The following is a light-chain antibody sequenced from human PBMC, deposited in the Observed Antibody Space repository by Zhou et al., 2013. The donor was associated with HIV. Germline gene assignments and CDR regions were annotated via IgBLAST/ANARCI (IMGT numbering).Light chain of an antibody. J-gene: IGKJ2*01. CDR2: GAS. V-gene: IGKV3-15*01. Sequence: EIVMTQSPATLSVSPGERATLSCRASQSVSSNLAWYQQKPGQAPRLLIYGASTRATGIPARFSGSGSGTEFTLTISGLQPDDFATYYCQYYDYDLYTFGQGTKLEI. CDR3: QYYDYDLYT. CDR1: QSVSSN.